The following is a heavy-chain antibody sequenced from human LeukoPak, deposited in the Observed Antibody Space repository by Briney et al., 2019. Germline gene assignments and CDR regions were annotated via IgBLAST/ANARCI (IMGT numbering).Heavy chain of an antibody. D-gene: IGHD5/OR15-5a*01. CDR1: GFTFSSYE. Sequence: GGSLRLSCAASGFTFSSYEMNWVRQAPGKGLEWVSYISSSGSNIYYADSVKGRFTISRDNAKNSLYLQMNSLRAEDTAVYYCARDGAEGVSAWFDPWGQGTLVTVSS. CDR2: ISSSGSNI. J-gene: IGHJ5*02. V-gene: IGHV3-48*03. CDR3: ARDGAEGVSAWFDP.